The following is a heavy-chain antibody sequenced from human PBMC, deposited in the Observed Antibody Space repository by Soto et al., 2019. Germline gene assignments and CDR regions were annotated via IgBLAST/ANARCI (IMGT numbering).Heavy chain of an antibody. V-gene: IGHV3-11*06. D-gene: IGHD2-8*01. CDR3: ARLVDCTDGVCSYGMDV. CDR2: ISRTSGHT. J-gene: IGHJ6*02. Sequence: GGSLRLSCAASGFIFSDYYMSWIRQAPGRGLEWVSYISRTSGHTNYADSVKGRFTISRDNAKNPLYLQMNSLRAEDTAVYYCARLVDCTDGVCSYGMDVWGQGTTVTVSS. CDR1: GFIFSDYY.